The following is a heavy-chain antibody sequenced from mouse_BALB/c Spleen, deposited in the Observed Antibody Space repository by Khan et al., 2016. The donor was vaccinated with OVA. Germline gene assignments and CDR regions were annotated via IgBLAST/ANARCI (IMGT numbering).Heavy chain of an antibody. J-gene: IGHJ3*01. V-gene: IGHV1-77*01. CDR3: AKNYASWFAY. CDR2: IYPGSGTT. CDR1: GYTFTDYV. Sequence: QVQLQQSGPELVKPGGSVKMSCKASGYTFTDYVINWVKQRNGQGLEWIVEIYPGSGTTYYNETFKGKATLSADKSSNTAYMQLSSLTSEDSAVYFCAKNYASWFAYWGQGTLVTVSA.